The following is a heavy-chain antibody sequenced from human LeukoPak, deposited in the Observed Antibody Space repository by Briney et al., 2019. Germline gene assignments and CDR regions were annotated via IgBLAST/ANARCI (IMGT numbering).Heavy chain of an antibody. J-gene: IGHJ4*02. Sequence: GASVKVSCKASGYTFTGYYMHWVRQAPGQGLEWMGWINPNNGGTSYAQKFQGRVTMTRDTSISTAYMELSRVTSDDTAVYYCARSSTYNFDSSGYFDYWGQGTLVTVSS. CDR3: ARSSTYNFDSSGYFDY. CDR1: GYTFTGYY. D-gene: IGHD3-22*01. CDR2: INPNNGGT. V-gene: IGHV1-2*02.